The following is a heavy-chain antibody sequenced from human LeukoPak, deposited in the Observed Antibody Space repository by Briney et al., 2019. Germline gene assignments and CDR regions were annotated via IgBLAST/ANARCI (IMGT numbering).Heavy chain of an antibody. CDR3: ARGLPFSPAFDY. J-gene: IGHJ4*02. CDR1: GGSFSGYY. CDR2: INHSGST. V-gene: IGHV4-34*01. Sequence: PSETLSLTCAVYGGSFSGYYWSWIRQPPGKGLEWIGEINHSGSTNYNPSLKSRVTLSVDTSKNQFSLKLSSVTAADTAVYYCARGLPFSPAFDYWGQGTLVTVSS. D-gene: IGHD3-3*02.